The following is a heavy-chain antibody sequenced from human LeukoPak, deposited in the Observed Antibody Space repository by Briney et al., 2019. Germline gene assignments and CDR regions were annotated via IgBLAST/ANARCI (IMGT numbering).Heavy chain of an antibody. V-gene: IGHV3-23*01. J-gene: IGHJ4*02. D-gene: IGHD3/OR15-3a*01. CDR2: ISGSGGST. Sequence: GGSLRLSCAASGFTFSSYAMSWVRQAPGKGLEWVSAISGSGGSTYYADSVKGRFTISRDNSKNTLYLQMNSLRAEDTDLYYRAKDDYRFWTSSPYYWGQGTLVTVSS. CDR3: AKDDYRFWTSSPYY. CDR1: GFTFSSYA.